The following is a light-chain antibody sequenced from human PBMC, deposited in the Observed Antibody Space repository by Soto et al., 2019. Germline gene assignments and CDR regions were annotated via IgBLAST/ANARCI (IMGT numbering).Light chain of an antibody. V-gene: IGLV2-23*02. CDR2: EVN. Sequence: QSVLTQPASVSGSPGQSITISCTGTSSDVGLYNIVSWYQQHPGKAPKLLIYEVNKRPSGVSTRFYGAKSGNTASLTISGLQAEDEADYHCCSFAGARTYVFGGGNKVTVL. J-gene: IGLJ1*01. CDR1: SSDVGLYNI. CDR3: CSFAGARTYV.